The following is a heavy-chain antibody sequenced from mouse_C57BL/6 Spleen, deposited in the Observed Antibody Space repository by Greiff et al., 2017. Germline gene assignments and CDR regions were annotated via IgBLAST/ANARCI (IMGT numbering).Heavy chain of an antibody. CDR1: GYTFTSYW. Sequence: QVQLQQSGAELAKPGASVKLSCKAPGYTFTSYWMHWVKQRPGQGLEWIGYINPSSGYTKYNQKFKDKATLTADKSSSTAYMQLSSLTYEDSAVYYCAREYYSNRTGFDYWGQGTTLTVSS. V-gene: IGHV1-7*01. CDR3: AREYYSNRTGFDY. CDR2: INPSSGYT. J-gene: IGHJ2*01. D-gene: IGHD2-5*01.